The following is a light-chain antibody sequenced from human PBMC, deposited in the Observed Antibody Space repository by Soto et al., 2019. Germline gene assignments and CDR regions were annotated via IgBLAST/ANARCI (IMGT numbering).Light chain of an antibody. CDR1: SSDVGGYNF. V-gene: IGLV2-14*01. J-gene: IGLJ2*01. CDR3: SSHTNNSTLV. Sequence: QSALTQPASVSGSPGQSITISCSGSSSDVGGYNFVSWYQQHPGKAPKLLIYEVSYRPSGVSNRFSGSQSGNTASLTISGLQAEDEADYYCSSHTNNSTLVFGGGTKLTVL. CDR2: EVS.